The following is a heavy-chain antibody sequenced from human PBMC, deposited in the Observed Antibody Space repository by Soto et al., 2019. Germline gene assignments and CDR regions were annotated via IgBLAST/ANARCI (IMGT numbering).Heavy chain of an antibody. D-gene: IGHD2-2*01. CDR1: GDSISSYY. Sequence: SETLSLTCTVSGDSISSYYWSWIWQPPGKGPEWIGYIHYSGTTNYNPSLKSRVTISVDTSKNQLSLKLRSVTAADTAVYYCARHQPPVDVVVVPFADNWFDPWGQGTLVTVSS. V-gene: IGHV4-59*08. J-gene: IGHJ5*02. CDR3: ARHQPPVDVVVVPFADNWFDP. CDR2: IHYSGTT.